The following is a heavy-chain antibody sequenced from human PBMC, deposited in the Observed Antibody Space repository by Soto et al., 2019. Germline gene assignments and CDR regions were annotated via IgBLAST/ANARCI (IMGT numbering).Heavy chain of an antibody. CDR3: ARRSRVVAATYYGMDV. CDR1: GYTFTSYA. J-gene: IGHJ6*02. Sequence: ASVKVSCKASGYTFTSYAMHWVRQAPGQRLEWMGWINAGNGNTKYSQKFQGRVTITADESTSTAYMELSSLRSEDTAVYYCARRSRVVAATYYGMDVWGQGTTVTVSS. CDR2: INAGNGNT. V-gene: IGHV1-3*01. D-gene: IGHD2-15*01.